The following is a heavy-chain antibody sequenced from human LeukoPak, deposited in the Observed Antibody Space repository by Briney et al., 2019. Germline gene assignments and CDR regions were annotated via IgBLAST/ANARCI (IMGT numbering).Heavy chain of an antibody. Sequence: PSQTLSLTCAVSGYSISNGYYWGWIRQPPGKGLEWIGSIDHSGNTFYNPSLKSRVTISVDTSKNRFSLKLTSVTAADTAVYYCAKQSPDSSGWYDFDYWGQGTLVTVSS. J-gene: IGHJ4*02. V-gene: IGHV4-38-2*01. CDR3: AKQSPDSSGWYDFDY. CDR1: GYSISNGYY. D-gene: IGHD6-19*01. CDR2: IDHSGNT.